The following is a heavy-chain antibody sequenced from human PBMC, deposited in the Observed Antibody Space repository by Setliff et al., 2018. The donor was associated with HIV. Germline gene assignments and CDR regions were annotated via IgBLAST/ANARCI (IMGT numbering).Heavy chain of an antibody. D-gene: IGHD2-21*01. Sequence: SETLSLTCAVSGGSISANNWWTWVRQSPGKGLEWIGDIYHSGTTNYNPSLKSRVTISVDKSKNQISLKMTSVTAADTAVYYCTRALTGFGSIFKYWGQGTLVTVSS. J-gene: IGHJ4*02. CDR2: IYHSGTT. V-gene: IGHV4-4*02. CDR1: GGSISANNW. CDR3: TRALTGFGSIFKY.